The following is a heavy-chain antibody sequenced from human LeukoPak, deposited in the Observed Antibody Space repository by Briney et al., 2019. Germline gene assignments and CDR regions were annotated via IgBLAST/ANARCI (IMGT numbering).Heavy chain of an antibody. J-gene: IGHJ6*02. Sequence: ASVKVSCKASGYTFPSYFMHWVRQAPGQGLEWMGIINPTGGSTTYAQKFQGRVTMTRDTSTSTVYMELSSLRSDDTAVYYCASWLRREQLGYYYYGMDVWGQGATVTVSS. V-gene: IGHV1-46*01. CDR3: ASWLRREQLGYYYYGMDV. CDR1: GYTFPSYF. D-gene: IGHD6-6*01. CDR2: INPTGGST.